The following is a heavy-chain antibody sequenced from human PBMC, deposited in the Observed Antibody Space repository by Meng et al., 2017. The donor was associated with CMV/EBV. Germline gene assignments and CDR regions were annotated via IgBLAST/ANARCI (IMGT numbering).Heavy chain of an antibody. D-gene: IGHD2-2*01. Sequence: SVKVSCKASGGTFSSYAISWVRQAPGQGLEWMGGIITILGIANYAQKFQGRVTITADKSTSTAYMELRSLRSDDTAVYYCARVVVVPAATTLRYYYYGMDVWGQGTTVTVSS. CDR1: GGTFSSYA. CDR2: IITILGIA. J-gene: IGHJ6*02. V-gene: IGHV1-69*10. CDR3: ARVVVVPAATTLRYYYYGMDV.